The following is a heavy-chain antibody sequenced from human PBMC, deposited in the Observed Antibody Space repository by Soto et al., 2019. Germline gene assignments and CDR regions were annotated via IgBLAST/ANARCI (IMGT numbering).Heavy chain of an antibody. CDR3: AKGSDYGDYGYNWFDP. J-gene: IGHJ5*02. V-gene: IGHV3-9*01. CDR1: GFTFDDYA. D-gene: IGHD4-17*01. CDR2: ISWNSGSI. Sequence: EVQLVESGGGLVQPGRSLRLSCAASGFTFDDYAMHWVRQAPGKGLEWVSGISWNSGSIGYADSVKGRFTISRDNPKNSLHQQMNSLRAEDTALYYCAKGSDYGDYGYNWFDPWGQGTLVTVSS.